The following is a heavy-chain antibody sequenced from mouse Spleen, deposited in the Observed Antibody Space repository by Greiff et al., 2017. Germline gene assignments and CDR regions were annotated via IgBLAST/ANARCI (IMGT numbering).Heavy chain of an antibody. V-gene: IGHV1-69*01. D-gene: IGHD4-1*01. CDR1: GYTFTSYW. CDR2: IDPSDSYT. J-gene: IGHJ2*01. CDR3: ARGKTVYFDY. Sequence: VQLQQPGAELVMPGASVKLSCKASGYTFTSYWMHWVKQRPGQGLEWIGEIDPSDSYTNYNQKFKGKATLTVDKSSSTAYMQLSSLTSEDDAVYYCARGKTVYFDYWGQGTTLTVSS.